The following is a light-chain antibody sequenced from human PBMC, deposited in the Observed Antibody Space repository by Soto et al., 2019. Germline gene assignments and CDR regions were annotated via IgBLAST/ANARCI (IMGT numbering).Light chain of an antibody. V-gene: IGKV3-15*01. Sequence: IVMTQSPATLSVSPGERVTFSCRASQNVETNLAWYQQRPGQAPRLLIYAASTRAAGVPARFSGSGSGTDFALTITSLQSEDFAIYYCQQFNNWPRTLGQGTKVDIK. CDR2: AAS. J-gene: IGKJ1*01. CDR3: QQFNNWPRT. CDR1: QNVETN.